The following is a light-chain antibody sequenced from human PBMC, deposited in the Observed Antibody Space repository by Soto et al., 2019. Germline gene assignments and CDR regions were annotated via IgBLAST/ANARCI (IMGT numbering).Light chain of an antibody. Sequence: QSALTQPASVSGSPGQSIALSCTGTSSDVGGYNYVSWYQQHPGNAPKLMIYEVSNRPSGVSNRFSGSKSGNTASLTISGLQAEDEADYYCSSYSRSSTLDYVFGTGTKVTVL. J-gene: IGLJ1*01. CDR3: SSYSRSSTLDYV. CDR1: SSDVGGYNY. CDR2: EVS. V-gene: IGLV2-14*01.